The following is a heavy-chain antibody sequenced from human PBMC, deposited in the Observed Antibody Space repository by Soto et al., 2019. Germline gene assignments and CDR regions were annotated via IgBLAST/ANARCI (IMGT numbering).Heavy chain of an antibody. CDR3: ARVRRNDASDYYGMDV. Sequence: EVQLEESGGGSAQPGGSLRLSCAASGFSFSTSTMNWVRQAPGKGLEWVSYISSGSTTTYYADSVKGRFTISRDNGKNSLYLQMNSLRDEDTAVYYCARVRRNDASDYYGMDVWGQGTTVTVSS. CDR2: ISSGSTTT. V-gene: IGHV3-48*02. J-gene: IGHJ6*02. D-gene: IGHD1-1*01. CDR1: GFSFSTST.